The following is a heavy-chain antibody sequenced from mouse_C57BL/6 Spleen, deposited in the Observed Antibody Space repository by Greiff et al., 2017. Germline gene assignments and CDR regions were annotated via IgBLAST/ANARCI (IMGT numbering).Heavy chain of an antibody. V-gene: IGHV5-17*01. CDR2: ISSGSSTN. CDR3: SSTMGVYYAMDY. J-gene: IGHJ4*01. D-gene: IGHD6-1*01. CDR1: GFTFSDYG. Sequence: EVKLMESGGGLVKPGGSLKLSCAASGFTFSDYGMHWVRQAPEKGLEWVAYISSGSSTNYYADTVEGRFTISRDNAKNTLFLQMTSLRSEDTAMYYWSSTMGVYYAMDYWGQGTSVTVSS.